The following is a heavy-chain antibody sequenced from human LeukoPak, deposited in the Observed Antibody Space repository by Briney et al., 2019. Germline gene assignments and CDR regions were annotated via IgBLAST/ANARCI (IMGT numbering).Heavy chain of an antibody. CDR2: ISSSSSYI. V-gene: IGHV3-21*01. CDR3: ARSGTAADFFDY. D-gene: IGHD6-13*01. J-gene: IGHJ4*02. CDR1: GFTFSSYS. Sequence: GGSLRLSCAASGFTFSSYSMNWVRQAPGKGLEWVSSISSSSSYIYYADSVKGRFTISRDNAKNSLYLQVNSLRAEDTAVYYCARSGTAADFFDYWGQGTLVTVSS.